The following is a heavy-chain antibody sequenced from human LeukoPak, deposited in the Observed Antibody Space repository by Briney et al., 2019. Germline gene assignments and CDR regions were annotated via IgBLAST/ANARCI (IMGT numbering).Heavy chain of an antibody. D-gene: IGHD3-3*01. CDR1: GGSISGSSYY. J-gene: IGHJ4*02. CDR2: IYYSGST. V-gene: IGHV4-39*01. CDR3: ARQSSDYDFWSGYYRLGYYFDY. Sequence: SETLSLTCTVSGGSISGSSYYWGWIRQPPGKGLEWIGSIYYSGSTYYNPSLKSRVTISVDTSKNQFSLKLSSVTAADTAVYYCARQSSDYDFWSGYYRLGYYFDYWGQGPLVTVSS.